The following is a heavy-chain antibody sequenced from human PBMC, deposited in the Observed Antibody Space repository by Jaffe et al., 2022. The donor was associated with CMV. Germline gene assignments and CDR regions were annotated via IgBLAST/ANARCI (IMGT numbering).Heavy chain of an antibody. J-gene: IGHJ6*03. D-gene: IGHD3-10*01. CDR2: TRNKANSYTT. CDR1: GFTFSDHY. V-gene: IGHV3-72*01. Sequence: EVQLVESGGGLVQPGGSLRLSCAASGFTFSDHYMDWVRQAPGKGLEWVGRTRNKANSYTTEYAASVKGRFTISRDDSKNSLYLQMNSLKTEDTAVYYCAREERFGELGYYYYYMDVWGKGTTVTVSS. CDR3: AREERFGELGYYYYYMDV.